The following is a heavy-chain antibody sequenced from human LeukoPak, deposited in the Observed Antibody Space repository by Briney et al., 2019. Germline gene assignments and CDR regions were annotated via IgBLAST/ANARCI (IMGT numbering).Heavy chain of an antibody. J-gene: IGHJ3*02. CDR2: IYCSGST. CDR3: ARDPSRGYSGYVAFDI. D-gene: IGHD5-12*01. Sequence: PSETLSLTCTVSGGSISSYYWSWIRQPPGKGLEWIGYIYCSGSTNYNPSLKSRVTISVDTSKNQFSLKLSSVTAADTAVYYCARDPSRGYSGYVAFDIWGQGTMVTVSS. CDR1: GGSISSYY. V-gene: IGHV4-59*01.